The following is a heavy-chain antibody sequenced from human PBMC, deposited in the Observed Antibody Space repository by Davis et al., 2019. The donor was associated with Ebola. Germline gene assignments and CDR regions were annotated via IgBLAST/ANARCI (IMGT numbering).Heavy chain of an antibody. CDR2: VSYDGRNK. J-gene: IGHJ4*02. CDR3: AKIAVTTVTTDEDY. V-gene: IGHV3-30*18. Sequence: GESLKISCAASGFTFSSYSMNWVRQAPGKGLEWLAVVSYDGRNKYYADSVKGRFTISRDNSKNTVSLQMNSLRPEDTAVYYCAKIAVTTVTTDEDYWGQGTLVTVSS. CDR1: GFTFSSYS. D-gene: IGHD4-17*01.